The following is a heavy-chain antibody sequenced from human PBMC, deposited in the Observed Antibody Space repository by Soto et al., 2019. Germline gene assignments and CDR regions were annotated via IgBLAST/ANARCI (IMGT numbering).Heavy chain of an antibody. CDR2: IYWDDDK. CDR1: GFSLSTSGVG. J-gene: IGHJ6*02. V-gene: IGHV2-70*11. D-gene: IGHD6-19*01. CDR3: ARTKIALAGTNYGMDV. Sequence: GSGPTLVNPTQTLTLTCTFSGFSLSTSGVGVGWIRQPPGKALEWLARIYWDDDKYYSTSLKTRLTISKDTSKNQVVLTMTNVDPVDTATYYCARTKIALAGTNYGMDVWGQGTTVTVSS.